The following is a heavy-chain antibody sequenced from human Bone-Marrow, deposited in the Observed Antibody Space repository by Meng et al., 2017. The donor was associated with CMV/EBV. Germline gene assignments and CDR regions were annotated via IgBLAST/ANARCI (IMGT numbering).Heavy chain of an antibody. CDR1: SVTNNRYY. Sequence: SVTNNRYYWGWIRQPPGKGLEWLGSVYYSGTTYYNPSLKSRVTISVDTSKNQFSLKLSSVTAADTAVYYCARGSPFFRVPAAVNWFDPWGQGTLVTVSS. V-gene: IGHV4-39*01. D-gene: IGHD2-2*01. J-gene: IGHJ5*02. CDR3: ARGSPFFRVPAAVNWFDP. CDR2: VYYSGTT.